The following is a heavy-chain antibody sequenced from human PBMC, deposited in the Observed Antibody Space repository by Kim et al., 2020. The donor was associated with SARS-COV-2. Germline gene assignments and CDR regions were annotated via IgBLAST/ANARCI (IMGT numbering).Heavy chain of an antibody. CDR3: ARVYSGYDGGGFDY. Sequence: AVSVKSRITINPDTSKNQFSLQLNSVTPEDTAVYYCARVYSGYDGGGFDYWGQGTLVTVSS. J-gene: IGHJ4*02. V-gene: IGHV6-1*01. D-gene: IGHD5-12*01.